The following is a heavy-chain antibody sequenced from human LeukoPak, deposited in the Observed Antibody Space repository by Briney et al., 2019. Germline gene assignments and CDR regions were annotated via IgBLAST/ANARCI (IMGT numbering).Heavy chain of an antibody. J-gene: IGHJ4*02. V-gene: IGHV4-34*01. Sequence: SETLSLTCAVYGGSFSGYYWSWIRQPPGKGLEWIGEINHSGSTNCNPSLKSRVTISVDTSKNQFSLKLSSVTAADTAVYYCARSGYYYDSSGSYPIDYWGQGTLVTVSS. CDR3: ARSGYYYDSSGSYPIDY. CDR1: GGSFSGYY. CDR2: INHSGST. D-gene: IGHD3-22*01.